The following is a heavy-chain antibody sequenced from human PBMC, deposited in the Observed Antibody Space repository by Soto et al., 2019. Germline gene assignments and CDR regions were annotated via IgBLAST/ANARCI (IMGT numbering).Heavy chain of an antibody. Sequence: VQLQESGPGLVKPSETLSLTCTVSGGSISSYYWSWIRQPPGKGLEYIGYIHYSGSTNYNPSLKSRVTISVDTSTNQFSLKLRSVTAADTAVYYCARLTYYYGSGSYSLDYWGQGTLVTVSS. CDR3: ARLTYYYGSGSYSLDY. D-gene: IGHD3-10*01. J-gene: IGHJ4*02. V-gene: IGHV4-59*08. CDR1: GGSISSYY. CDR2: IHYSGST.